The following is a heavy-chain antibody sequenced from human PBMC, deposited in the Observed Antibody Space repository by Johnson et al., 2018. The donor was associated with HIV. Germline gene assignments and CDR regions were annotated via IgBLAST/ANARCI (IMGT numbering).Heavy chain of an antibody. CDR2: ISGSGGST. CDR3: QGDSGSYHGNDAFDI. CDR1: GFTFSSYA. V-gene: IGHV3-23*04. Sequence: VQLVESGGGLVQPGGSLRLSCAASGFTFSSYAMSWVRQAPGKGLEWVSAISGSGGSTYYADSVKGRFTISRDNSKNTLYLQMNSLRAEDTDLYYCQGDSGSYHGNDAFDIWGQGTMVTVSS. J-gene: IGHJ3*02. D-gene: IGHD1-26*01.